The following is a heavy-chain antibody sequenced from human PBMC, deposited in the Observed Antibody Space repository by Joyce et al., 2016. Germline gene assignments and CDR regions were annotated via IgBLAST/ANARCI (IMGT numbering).Heavy chain of an antibody. Sequence: QVQLQQSGPGLVKPSGTLALTCAVSGTSISSADWWSWLRQPPGKGLEWIGEIHHSGSTNYNPSLKSRVSIFVDKSRNQFSLRLTSVTAADTAVYFCARDRRQEWARLHHGPFDIWGQGTMATVSS. J-gene: IGHJ3*02. D-gene: IGHD3-3*01. CDR2: IHHSGST. CDR1: GTSISSADW. V-gene: IGHV4-4*02. CDR3: ARDRRQEWARLHHGPFDI.